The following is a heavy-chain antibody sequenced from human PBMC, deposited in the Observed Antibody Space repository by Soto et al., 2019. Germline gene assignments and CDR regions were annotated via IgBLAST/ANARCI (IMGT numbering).Heavy chain of an antibody. V-gene: IGHV4-61*08. Sequence: SETLSLTCTVSGGSISSGDYYWSWIRQPPGKGLEWIGYIYYSGSTNYNPSLKSRVTISVDTSKNQFSLKLSSVTAADTAVYYCARRAEADYYFDYWGQGTLVTVSS. J-gene: IGHJ4*02. CDR3: ARRAEADYYFDY. CDR1: GGSISSGDYY. CDR2: IYYSGST.